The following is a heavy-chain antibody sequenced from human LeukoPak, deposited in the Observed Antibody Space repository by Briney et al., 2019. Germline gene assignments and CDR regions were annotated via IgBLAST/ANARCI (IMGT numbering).Heavy chain of an antibody. CDR3: AKGIAARPSYYYYYMDV. CDR1: GFTFSSYA. J-gene: IGHJ6*03. V-gene: IGHV3-23*01. D-gene: IGHD6-6*01. CDR2: ISGGSGGST. Sequence: GGSLRLSCAASGFTFSSYAMSWVRQAPGKGLEWVSAISGGSGGSTYYADSVKGRFTISRDNSKNTLYLQMSSLRAEDTAVYYCAKGIAARPSYYYYYMDVWGQGTTVTVSS.